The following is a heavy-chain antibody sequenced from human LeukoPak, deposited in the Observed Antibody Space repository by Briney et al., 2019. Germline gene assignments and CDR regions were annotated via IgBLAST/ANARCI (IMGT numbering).Heavy chain of an antibody. V-gene: IGHV3-48*03. J-gene: IGHJ5*02. CDR3: ARDVPHNWFDT. Sequence: GSLRLSCAPPGFTFNIYEMNWVRQAQGKGLEQVSYIRSSGSTTYYADSVTGRFTISIDNPKNSLYLQMNSLRAEDTAVYYCARDVPHNWFDTWGQGTLVTVSS. CDR2: IRSSGSTT. CDR1: GFTFNIYE.